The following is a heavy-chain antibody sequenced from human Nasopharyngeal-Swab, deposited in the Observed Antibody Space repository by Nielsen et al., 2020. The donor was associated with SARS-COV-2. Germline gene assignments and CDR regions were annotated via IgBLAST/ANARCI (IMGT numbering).Heavy chain of an antibody. V-gene: IGHV3-23*01. J-gene: IGHJ3*02. CDR2: ISGSGGST. D-gene: IGHD3-22*01. CDR1: GFTFSSYA. Sequence: GESLKISCAASGFTFSSYAMSWVRQAPGKGPEWVSAISGSGGSTYYADSVKGRFTISRDNSKNTLYLQMNSLRAEDTAVYYCAKDARRYYYDSLGAFDIWCQGTMVTVSS. CDR3: AKDARRYYYDSLGAFDI.